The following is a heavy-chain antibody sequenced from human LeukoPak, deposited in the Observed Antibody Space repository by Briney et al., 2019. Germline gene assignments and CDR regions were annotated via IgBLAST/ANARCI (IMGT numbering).Heavy chain of an antibody. V-gene: IGHV3-7*03. D-gene: IGHD3-10*01. Sequence: GGSLRLSCAASGFIFSNYWMSWVRQAPGKGLEWVANTHGSEKYYVDSVKGRFTISRDNAKNSPYLQMNSLRAEDTAVYYCARETPYGSLTFDYWGQGTLVTVSS. CDR3: ARETPYGSLTFDY. J-gene: IGHJ4*02. CDR1: GFIFSNYW. CDR2: THGSEK.